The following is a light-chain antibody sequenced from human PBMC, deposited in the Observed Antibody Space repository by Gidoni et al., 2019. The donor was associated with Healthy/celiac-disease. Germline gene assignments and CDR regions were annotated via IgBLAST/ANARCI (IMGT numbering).Light chain of an antibody. Sequence: HSVLTQPPPASGTPGPRVTISCSGSSSNIGSNTVNWYQQLPGTAPKLLIYSNNQRPSGVPDRFSGSKSGTSASLAISGLQSEDEADYYCAAWDDSLNGWVFGGGTKLTVL. CDR1: SSNIGSNT. J-gene: IGLJ3*02. V-gene: IGLV1-44*01. CDR3: AAWDDSLNGWV. CDR2: SNN.